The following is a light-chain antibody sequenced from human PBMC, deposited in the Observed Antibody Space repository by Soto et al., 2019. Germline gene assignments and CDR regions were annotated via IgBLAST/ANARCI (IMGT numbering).Light chain of an antibody. J-gene: IGLJ3*02. CDR2: DVS. V-gene: IGLV2-11*01. Sequence: QSALTQPRSVSGSPGQSVTISCTGTSSDVGAYNFVSWYQQHPGRVPKLMIYDVSRRPSGVPDRFSGSKSGNTASLTISRLQADDEADYYCCSYAGSYTLVFGGGTKVTVL. CDR1: SSDVGAYNF. CDR3: CSYAGSYTLV.